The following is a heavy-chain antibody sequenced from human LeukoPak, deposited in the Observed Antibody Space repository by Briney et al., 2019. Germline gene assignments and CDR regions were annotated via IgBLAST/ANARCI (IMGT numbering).Heavy chain of an antibody. Sequence: GGSLRLSCAASGFTFSNYGMHWVRQAPGKGLEWVAIIWYDGSDKYHADSVKGRFTTSRDNSKNTLYLQMNSLRVEDMAVYYCARPVVLGAYLRGAYYFDSWGQGTLVTVSS. CDR3: ARPVVLGAYLRGAYYFDS. V-gene: IGHV3-33*01. CDR1: GFTFSNYG. J-gene: IGHJ4*02. D-gene: IGHD3-16*01. CDR2: IWYDGSDK.